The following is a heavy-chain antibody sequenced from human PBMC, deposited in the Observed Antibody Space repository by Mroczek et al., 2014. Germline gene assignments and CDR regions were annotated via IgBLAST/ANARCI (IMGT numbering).Heavy chain of an antibody. V-gene: IGHV4-39*01. J-gene: IGHJ3*02. Sequence: QVQLQESGPGLVKPSETLSLTCTVSGGSISSSSYYWGWIRQPPGKGLEWIGSIYYSGSTYYNPSLKSRVTISVDTSKNQFSLKLSSVTAADTAVYYCARRLAAATQDAFDIWGQGTMVTVSS. CDR2: IYYSGST. D-gene: IGHD6-13*01. CDR3: ARRLAAATQDAFDI. CDR1: GGSISSSSYY.